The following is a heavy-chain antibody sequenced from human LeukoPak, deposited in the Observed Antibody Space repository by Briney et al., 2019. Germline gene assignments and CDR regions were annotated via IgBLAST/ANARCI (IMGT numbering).Heavy chain of an antibody. CDR3: ARGWQWWDS. D-gene: IGHD2-15*01. CDR2: INPDSGGT. Sequence: ASVKVSYKPSGYTFTAKYVHPVRQAPGQGLEWMGWINPDSGGTNYAQKFQGRVTMTRDTSISTAYMELNRLRSDDTAVYYCARGWQWWDSWGQGTLVTVSS. J-gene: IGHJ4*02. CDR1: GYTFTAKY. V-gene: IGHV1-2*02.